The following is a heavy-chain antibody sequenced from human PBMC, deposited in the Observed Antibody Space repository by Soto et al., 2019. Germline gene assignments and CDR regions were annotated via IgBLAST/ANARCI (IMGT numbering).Heavy chain of an antibody. CDR3: GRDLSYGSGEG. Sequence: QVQLVESGGGVVQPGTSLRLSCAASGYTFSNYGMHWVRQPPGKGLEWVADIWSDGSKKYYADAVKGRFTISRDDSRNTLYLPMTSLRVDDTAVYYCGRDLSYGSGEGWGQGTLVIVSP. D-gene: IGHD3-10*01. CDR1: GYTFSNYG. CDR2: IWSDGSKK. J-gene: IGHJ4*02. V-gene: IGHV3-33*01.